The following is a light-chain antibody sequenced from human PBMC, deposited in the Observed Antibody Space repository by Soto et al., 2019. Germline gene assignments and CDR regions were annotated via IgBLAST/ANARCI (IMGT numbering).Light chain of an antibody. J-gene: IGLJ1*01. CDR3: SSYTTSNTRQIV. CDR1: SSDVGGYNY. CDR2: DVS. Sequence: QSVLTXPVSVSGAPGQSITISCTGTSSDVGGYNYVSWYQQHPGKAPKFMIYDVSNRPSGVSNRFSGSKSGNTASLTISGLQAEDEADYYCSSYTTSNTRQIVFGTGTKVTVL. V-gene: IGLV2-14*01.